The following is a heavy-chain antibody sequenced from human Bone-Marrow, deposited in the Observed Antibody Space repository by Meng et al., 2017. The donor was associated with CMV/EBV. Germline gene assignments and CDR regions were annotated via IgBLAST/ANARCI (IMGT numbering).Heavy chain of an antibody. D-gene: IGHD2-2*01. Sequence: SETLSLTCSVSGGSFSGYYWSWIRQPPGKGLEWIGEINHSGSTNYNPSLKSRVTISVDTSKNQFSLKLSSVTAADTAVYYCAREGRYCSSTSCSTRFDLWGQGTLVTVSS. CDR3: AREGRYCSSTSCSTRFDL. J-gene: IGHJ5*02. CDR1: GGSFSGYY. V-gene: IGHV4-34*01. CDR2: INHSGST.